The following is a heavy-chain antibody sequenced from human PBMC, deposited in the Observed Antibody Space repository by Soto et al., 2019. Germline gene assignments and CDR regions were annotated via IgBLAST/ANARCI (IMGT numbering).Heavy chain of an antibody. CDR2: IKLNGSEK. J-gene: IGHJ4*02. V-gene: IGHV3-7*01. CDR3: VRELHGYSRFDY. CDR1: GLIWRRYW. Sequence: GGALIIWSAAPGLIWRRYWMAWFRQAPGKDLEWVAPIKLNGSEKNYLDSVPGPFTISRDDADNSMSLQISSLRGEDTAVYFCVRELHGYSRFDYWGLGPPVTVSS. D-gene: IGHD5-18*01.